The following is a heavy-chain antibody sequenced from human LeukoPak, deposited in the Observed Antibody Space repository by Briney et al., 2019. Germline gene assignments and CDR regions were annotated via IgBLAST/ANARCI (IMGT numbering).Heavy chain of an antibody. V-gene: IGHV3-33*06. J-gene: IGHJ4*02. Sequence: HPGRSLRLSCAASGFTFSDYAMHWVRQAPGKGLEWVAVIGYDGSNKYDADSVKGRFTISRDNSKNTLYLQMNSLRAEDTAVYYCAKAFSVAATYYWGQGTLVTVSS. CDR1: GFTFSDYA. CDR3: AKAFSVAATYY. D-gene: IGHD2-15*01. CDR2: IGYDGSNK.